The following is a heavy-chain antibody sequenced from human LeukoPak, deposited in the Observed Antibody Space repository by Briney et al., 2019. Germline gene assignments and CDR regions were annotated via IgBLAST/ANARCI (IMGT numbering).Heavy chain of an antibody. Sequence: SETLSLTCTVSGGSISSYYWSWIRQPPGKGLQWIGYIYYSGSTIYNPSLKSRVTISVDTSKNQFSLKLSSVTAADTAVYYCARYGDYVFDLWGQGTLVTVSS. CDR3: ARYGDYVFDL. J-gene: IGHJ4*02. V-gene: IGHV4-59*01. CDR2: IYYSGST. D-gene: IGHD4-17*01. CDR1: GGSISSYY.